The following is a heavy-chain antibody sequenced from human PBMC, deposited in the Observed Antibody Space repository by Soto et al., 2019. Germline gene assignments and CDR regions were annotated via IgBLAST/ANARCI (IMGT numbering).Heavy chain of an antibody. Sequence: GGSLRLSCAGSGFTFSSYSMNWVRQAPGKGLEWVSSISSTSTFIHHADSVKGRFTISRDNAKNTLYLQMSSLRAEDTAVYYCARARFGGLAAIFADCWGQGTLVTVSS. CDR1: GFTFSSYS. V-gene: IGHV3-21*01. J-gene: IGHJ4*02. CDR2: ISSTSTFI. CDR3: ARARFGGLAAIFADC. D-gene: IGHD5-12*01.